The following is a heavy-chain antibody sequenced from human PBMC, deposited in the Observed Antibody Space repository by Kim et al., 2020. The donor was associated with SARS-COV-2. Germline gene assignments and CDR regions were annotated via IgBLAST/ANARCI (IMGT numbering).Heavy chain of an antibody. Sequence: VKGPFTISRDNAKNTLYLQMNSLRAEDTAVYYCARAGDSYGPDYYYGMDVWGQGTTVTVSS. D-gene: IGHD5-18*01. V-gene: IGHV3-74*01. CDR3: ARAGDSYGPDYYYGMDV. J-gene: IGHJ6*02.